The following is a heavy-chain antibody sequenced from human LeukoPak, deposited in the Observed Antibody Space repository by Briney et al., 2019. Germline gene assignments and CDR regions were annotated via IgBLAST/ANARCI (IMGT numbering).Heavy chain of an antibody. CDR1: GYTFTSYG. CDR2: ISAYNGNT. J-gene: IGHJ4*02. V-gene: IGHV1-18*01. CDR3: ARDDIVVVPAAIASPPFDY. Sequence: ASVKVSCKASGYTFTSYGISWVRQAPGQGLEWMGWISAYNGNTNYAQKLQGRVTVTTDTSTSTAYMELRSLRSDDTAVYYCARDDIVVVPAAIASPPFDYWGQGTLVTVSS. D-gene: IGHD2-2*02.